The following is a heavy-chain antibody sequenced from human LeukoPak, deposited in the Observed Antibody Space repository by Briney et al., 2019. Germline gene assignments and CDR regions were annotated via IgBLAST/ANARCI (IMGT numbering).Heavy chain of an antibody. Sequence: SETLSLTCTVSGGSISSSSYYWGWIRQPPGKGLEWIGSIYYSGSTYYNPSLKSRVTISVDTSKNQFSLKLSSVTAADTAVYYCAGRPFDWGQDYWGQGTLVTVSS. CDR1: GGSISSSSYY. J-gene: IGHJ4*02. CDR3: AGRPFDWGQDY. CDR2: IYYSGST. D-gene: IGHD3-9*01. V-gene: IGHV4-39*01.